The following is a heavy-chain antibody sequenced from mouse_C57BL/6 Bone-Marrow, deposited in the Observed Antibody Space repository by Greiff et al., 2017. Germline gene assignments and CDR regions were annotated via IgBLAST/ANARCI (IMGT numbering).Heavy chain of an antibody. J-gene: IGHJ2*01. V-gene: IGHV3-6*01. CDR1: GYSITSGYY. CDR2: ISYDGSN. CDR3: ARDGIYYDFDY. Sequence: ESGPGLVKPSQSLSLTCSVTGYSITSGYYWNWIRQFPGNKLEWMGYISYDGSNNYNPSLKNRISITRDTSKNQFFLKLNSVTTEDTATYYCARDGIYYDFDYWGQGTTLTVSS. D-gene: IGHD2-4*01.